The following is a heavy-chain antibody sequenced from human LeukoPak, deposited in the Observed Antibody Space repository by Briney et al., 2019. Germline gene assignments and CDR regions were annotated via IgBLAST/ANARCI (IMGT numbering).Heavy chain of an antibody. CDR3: AKDPAPFSPRGSEGFDY. V-gene: IGHV3-23*01. CDR1: GFTFSIYA. Sequence: TGGSLRLSCAASGFTFSIYAMSWVRQAPGKGLEWVSAISGSGCSTYYADSVKGRFTISRDNSKNTLYLQMNSLRAEDTAVYYCAKDPAPFSPRGSEGFDYWGQGTLVTVSP. D-gene: IGHD1-26*01. CDR2: ISGSGCST. J-gene: IGHJ4*02.